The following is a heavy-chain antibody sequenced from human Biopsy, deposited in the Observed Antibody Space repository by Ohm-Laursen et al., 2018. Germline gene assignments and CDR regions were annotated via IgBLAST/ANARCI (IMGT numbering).Heavy chain of an antibody. V-gene: IGHV4-4*07. Sequence: SETLSLTCTVSGGSIIKKKKTNNKKTDRKGLEWIGRIYSSGGTKYNPSLKSRVTMSVDTSKKQLSLKVRSVTAADTAVYYCARGEYSSSIFDHWGQGTLVTVSS. J-gene: IGHJ4*02. CDR2: IYSSGGT. CDR3: ARGEYSSSIFDH. CDR1: GGSIIKKK. D-gene: IGHD6-6*01.